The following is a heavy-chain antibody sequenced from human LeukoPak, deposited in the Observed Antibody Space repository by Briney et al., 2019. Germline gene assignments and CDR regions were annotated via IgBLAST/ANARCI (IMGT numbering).Heavy chain of an antibody. D-gene: IGHD3-22*01. CDR2: VSYEGTIK. V-gene: IGHV3-30*04. J-gene: IGHJ4*02. Sequence: PGRSLRLSCAASGFAFSNFAMHWVRQAPGKGLEWVAVVSYEGTIKYYADSVKGRFTISRDNSKNTLYLQMNSLRAEDTAVYYCLRQHPRDYYYDSSGPPRGDYWGQGTLVTVSS. CDR1: GFAFSNFA. CDR3: LRQHPRDYYYDSSGPPRGDY.